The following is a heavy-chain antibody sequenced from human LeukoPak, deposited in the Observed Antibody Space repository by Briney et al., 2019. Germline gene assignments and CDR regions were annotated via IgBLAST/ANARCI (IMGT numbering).Heavy chain of an antibody. V-gene: IGHV3-15*01. D-gene: IGHD6-13*01. CDR3: TTERSSSWYQLFDYYYGMDV. Sequence: GGSLRLSCAASGFTFSNAWMSWVRQAPGKGLEWVGRIKSKTDGGTTDYAAPVKGRFTISRDDSKNTLYLQMNSLKTEDTAVYYCTTERSSSWYQLFDYYYGMDVWGQGTTVTVSS. CDR2: IKSKTDGGTT. CDR1: GFTFSNAW. J-gene: IGHJ6*02.